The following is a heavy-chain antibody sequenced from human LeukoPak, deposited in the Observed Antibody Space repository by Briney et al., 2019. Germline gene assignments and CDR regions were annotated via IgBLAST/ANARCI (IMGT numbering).Heavy chain of an antibody. CDR1: GFTFTIFG. J-gene: IGHJ4*02. Sequence: GGSLRLSCAASGFTFTIFGLNWVRQAPGKGPEWVSYIDARSGITYYADSVQGRFTISRDNAKNSLYLQMNGLTVGETAVYYCAKDRAGYASGSLISWGQGTLVTVSS. CDR2: IDARSGIT. CDR3: AKDRAGYASGSLIS. V-gene: IGHV3-48*04. D-gene: IGHD3-10*01.